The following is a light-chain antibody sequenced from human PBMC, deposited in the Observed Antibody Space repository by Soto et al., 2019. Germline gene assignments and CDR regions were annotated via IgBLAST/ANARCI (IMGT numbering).Light chain of an antibody. CDR3: QQYGSSPRT. CDR2: AAS. J-gene: IGKJ4*02. V-gene: IGKV3-20*01. Sequence: IELTQSPGTLSLSPGERATLPCRASQGVASSHLAWYQQKPGRAPRLLIYAASSRATGIPDRFSGSGSGTDFTLTISRLEPEDFAVYYCQQYGSSPRTLGRGTKVDIK. CDR1: QGVASSH.